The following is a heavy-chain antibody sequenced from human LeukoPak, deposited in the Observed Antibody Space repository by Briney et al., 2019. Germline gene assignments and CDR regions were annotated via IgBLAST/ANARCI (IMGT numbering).Heavy chain of an antibody. CDR2: IHYSGST. D-gene: IGHD4-17*01. CDR1: GGSISNYS. J-gene: IGHJ5*02. CDR3: ARELGDYGDSTGFDP. V-gene: IGHV4-59*01. Sequence: PSETLSLTCTVSGGSISNYSWSWIRQPPGKGLEWIGCIHYSGSTNYSPSLKSRVTISVDTSKNQFSLNLSSVTAADTAVYYCARELGDYGDSTGFDPWGQGTLVTVSS.